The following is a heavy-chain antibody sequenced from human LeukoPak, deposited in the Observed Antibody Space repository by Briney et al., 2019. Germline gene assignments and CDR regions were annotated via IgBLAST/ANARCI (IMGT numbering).Heavy chain of an antibody. CDR2: IDYSGIT. J-gene: IGHJ4*02. Sequence: SETLSLTCSVSGDSINSYHWSWIRQPPGKGLEWIGYIDYSGITNYNPSLKSRLTISVDTSKNQFSLRLNSVTAADTALYYCARRESSGFFDYWGQGTLVTVSS. V-gene: IGHV4-59*08. CDR3: ARRESSGFFDY. D-gene: IGHD6-25*01. CDR1: GDSINSYH.